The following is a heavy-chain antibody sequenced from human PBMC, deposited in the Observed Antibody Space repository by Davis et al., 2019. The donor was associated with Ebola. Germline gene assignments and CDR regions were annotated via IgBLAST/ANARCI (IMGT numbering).Heavy chain of an antibody. CDR3: ARDLSGQLLLPYYFDY. J-gene: IGHJ4*02. CDR1: GYTFTSYY. D-gene: IGHD1-26*01. Sequence: ASVKVSCKASGYTFTSYYMHWVRQAPGQGLEWMGIINPSGGSTSYAQKFQGRVTITADKSTSTAYMELSSLRSEDTAVYYCARDLSGQLLLPYYFDYWGQGTLVTVSS. CDR2: INPSGGST. V-gene: IGHV1-46*01.